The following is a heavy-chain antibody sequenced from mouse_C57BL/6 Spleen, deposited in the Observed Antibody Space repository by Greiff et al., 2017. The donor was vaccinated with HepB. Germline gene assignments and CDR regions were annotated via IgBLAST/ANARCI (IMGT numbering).Heavy chain of an antibody. J-gene: IGHJ3*01. Sequence: QVQLQQPGAELVRPGSSVKLSCKASGYTFTSYWMHWVKQRPIQGLEWIGNIDPSDSETHYNQKFKDKATLTVDKSSSKAYMQLSSLTSEDSAVYYCATYYDYGGFAYWGQGTLVTVSA. CDR2: IDPSDSET. V-gene: IGHV1-52*01. CDR3: ATYYDYGGFAY. D-gene: IGHD2-4*01. CDR1: GYTFTSYW.